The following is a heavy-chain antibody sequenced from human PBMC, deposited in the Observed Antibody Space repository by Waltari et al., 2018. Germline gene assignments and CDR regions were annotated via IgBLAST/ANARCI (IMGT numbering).Heavy chain of an antibody. CDR1: GGSISSSNW. Sequence: QVQLQESGPGLVKPSGTLSLTCAVSGGSISSSNWWSWVRQPPGKGLELIGEIYHSGSTNYNPSLKSRVTISVDKSKNQFSLKLSSVTAADTAVYYCARDRSRRELLWGNWFDPWGQGTLVTVSS. CDR2: IYHSGST. J-gene: IGHJ5*02. CDR3: ARDRSRRELLWGNWFDP. D-gene: IGHD1-26*01. V-gene: IGHV4-4*02.